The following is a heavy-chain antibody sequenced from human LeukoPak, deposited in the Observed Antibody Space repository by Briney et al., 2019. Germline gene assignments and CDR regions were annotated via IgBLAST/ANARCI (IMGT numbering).Heavy chain of an antibody. J-gene: IGHJ6*04. V-gene: IGHV1-69*06. CDR2: IIPIFGTA. CDR1: GGTFSSYA. Sequence: PVKVSCKASGGTFSSYAISWVRQAPGQGLEWMGGIIPIFGTANYAQKFQGRVTITADKSTSTAYMELSSLRSEDTAVYYCARDPTYYYGSGRSPYGMDVWGKGTTVTVSS. CDR3: ARDPTYYYGSGRSPYGMDV. D-gene: IGHD3-10*01.